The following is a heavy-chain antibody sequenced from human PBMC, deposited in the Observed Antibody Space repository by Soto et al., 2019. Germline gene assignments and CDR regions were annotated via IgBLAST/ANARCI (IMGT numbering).Heavy chain of an antibody. CDR1: GYTLTELS. J-gene: IGHJ4*02. CDR2: FDPEDGET. V-gene: IGHV1-24*01. Sequence: ASVKVSCKVSGYTLTELSMHWVRQAPGKGLEWMGGFDPEDGETIYAQKFQGRVTMTEDTSTDTAYMELSSLGSEDTAIYYCARARRYCSGGTCTYYFDYWGQGTLVTVSS. CDR3: ARARRYCSGGTCTYYFDY. D-gene: IGHD2-15*01.